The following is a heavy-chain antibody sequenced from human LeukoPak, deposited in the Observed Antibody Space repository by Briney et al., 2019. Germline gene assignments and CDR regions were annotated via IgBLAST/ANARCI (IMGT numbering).Heavy chain of an antibody. J-gene: IGHJ4*02. Sequence: SVKVSCKASGYTFTSYGISWVRQAPGQGLEWMGRIIPILGMANYAQKFQGRVTITADKSTSTAYMELSSLRSEDTAVYYCARDRGNGRFDYWGQGTLVTVSS. CDR1: GYTFTSYG. CDR3: ARDRGNGRFDY. V-gene: IGHV1-69*04. CDR2: IIPILGMA. D-gene: IGHD2-8*01.